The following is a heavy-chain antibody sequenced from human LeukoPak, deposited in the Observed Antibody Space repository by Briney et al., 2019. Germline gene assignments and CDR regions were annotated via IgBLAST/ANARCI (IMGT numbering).Heavy chain of an antibody. CDR2: MSPNSGNT. CDR3: ARDLTIFGVALGY. V-gene: IGHV1-8*01. J-gene: IGHJ4*02. CDR1: GYTFTSYD. D-gene: IGHD3-3*01. Sequence: ASVKVPCKASGYTFTSYDINWVRQATGQGLEWMGWMSPNSGNTGYAQKFQGRVTMTRNTSISTAYMELSSLRSEDTAVYYCARDLTIFGVALGYWGQGTLVTVSS.